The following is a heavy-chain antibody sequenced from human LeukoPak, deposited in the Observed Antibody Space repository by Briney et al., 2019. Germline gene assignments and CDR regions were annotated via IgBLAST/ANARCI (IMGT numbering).Heavy chain of an antibody. CDR3: VRDAQRGFDYSNSLRY. CDR1: GFIYSHYG. Sequence: PGGSLTLSCAASGFIYSHYGMHWVRQAPGKGLEWVAVIWSDGTNSFYGGSVKGGFTISRDNSQNTLFLQMDSLRVEDTAVYYCVRDAQRGFDYSNSLRYWGHGTLVTVSS. V-gene: IGHV3-33*08. D-gene: IGHD4-11*01. CDR2: IWSDGTNS. J-gene: IGHJ4*01.